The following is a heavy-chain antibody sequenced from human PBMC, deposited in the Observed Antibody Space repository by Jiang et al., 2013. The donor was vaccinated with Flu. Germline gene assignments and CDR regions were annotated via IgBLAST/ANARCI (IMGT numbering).Heavy chain of an antibody. CDR3: ARGSYYDFWSGYWXKDYYYYYGMDV. D-gene: IGHD3-3*01. J-gene: IGHJ6*02. V-gene: IGHV1-46*01. Sequence: GAEVKKPGASVKVSCKASGYTFTSYYMHWVRQAPGQGLEWMGIINPSGGSTSYAQKFQGRVTMTRDTSTSTVYMELSSLRSEDTAVYYCARGSYYDFWSGYWXKDYYYYYGMDVWGQG. CDR2: INPSGGST. CDR1: GYTFTSYY.